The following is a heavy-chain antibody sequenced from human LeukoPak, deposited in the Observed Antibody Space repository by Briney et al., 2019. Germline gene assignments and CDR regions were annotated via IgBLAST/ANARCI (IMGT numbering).Heavy chain of an antibody. J-gene: IGHJ4*02. CDR1: GGSISSGGYY. CDR2: IYYSGST. V-gene: IGHV4-31*03. CDR3: ARGWIQLWDRSDYFDH. Sequence: SQTLSLTCTVSGGSISSGGYYWSWIRQHPGKGLEWIGYIYYSGSTYYNPSLKSRVTISVDTSKNQFSLKLSSVTAADTAVYYCARGWIQLWDRSDYFDHWGQGTLVTVSS. D-gene: IGHD5-18*01.